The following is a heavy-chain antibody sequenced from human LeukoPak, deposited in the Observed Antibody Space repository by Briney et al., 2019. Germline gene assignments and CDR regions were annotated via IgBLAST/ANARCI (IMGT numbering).Heavy chain of an antibody. D-gene: IGHD6-19*01. CDR2: ISGSGGTT. CDR1: GFTFSNYG. V-gene: IGHV3-23*01. Sequence: PGGSLRLSCVASGFTFSNYGMTWVRQAPGKGLEWVSSISGSGGTTYYADSVKGRFTISRDNSENNLYLQMNSLRAEDTAVYYCATNGPGIAVAGYVDYWGQGTLVTVSS. J-gene: IGHJ4*02. CDR3: ATNGPGIAVAGYVDY.